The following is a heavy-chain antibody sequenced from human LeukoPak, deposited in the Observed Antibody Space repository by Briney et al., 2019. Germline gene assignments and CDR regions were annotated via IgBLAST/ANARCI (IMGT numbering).Heavy chain of an antibody. CDR3: ARVTLGATPLDY. J-gene: IGHJ4*02. Sequence: ASVKVSCKASGYTFTSYDINWVRQAPGQGLEWMGWINPNSGGTNYAQKFQGRVTMTRDTSISTAYMELSRLRSDDTAVYYRARVTLGATPLDYWGQGTLVTVSS. V-gene: IGHV1-2*02. CDR1: GYTFTSYD. D-gene: IGHD3-16*01. CDR2: INPNSGGT.